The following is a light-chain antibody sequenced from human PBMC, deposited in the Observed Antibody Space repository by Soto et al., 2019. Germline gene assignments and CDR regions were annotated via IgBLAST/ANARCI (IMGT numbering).Light chain of an antibody. V-gene: IGLV2-23*01. J-gene: IGLJ2*01. CDR2: EGS. CDR3: CSYAGSSTVV. CDR1: SSDVGGYNY. Sequence: QSALTQPPSASGSPGQSVTISCTGTSSDVGGYNYVSWYQQHPGKAPKLMIYEGSKRPSGVSNRFSGSKSGNTASLTISGLQAEDEADYYCCSYAGSSTVVFGGGTKVTVL.